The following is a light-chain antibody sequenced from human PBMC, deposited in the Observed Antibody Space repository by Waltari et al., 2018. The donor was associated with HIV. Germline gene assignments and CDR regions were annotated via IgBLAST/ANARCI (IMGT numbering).Light chain of an antibody. CDR3: SSYTSSSTPFWV. Sequence: QSALTPPASVSGSPGQSITISCTGTSSDVGGYHSVSWYQQHPGKTPKLMIYEVSNRPSGVSNRFSGSKSGNTASLTISGLQAEDEADYYCSSYTSSSTPFWVFGGGTKLTVL. J-gene: IGLJ3*02. CDR1: SSDVGGYHS. V-gene: IGLV2-14*01. CDR2: EVS.